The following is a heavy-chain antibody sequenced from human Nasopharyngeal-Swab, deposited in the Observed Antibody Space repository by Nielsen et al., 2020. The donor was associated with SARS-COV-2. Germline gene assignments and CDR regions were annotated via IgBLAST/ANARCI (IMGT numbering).Heavy chain of an antibody. CDR3: ASEGADFDI. CDR2: LSSRSGSK. D-gene: IGHD4/OR15-4a*01. V-gene: IGHV3-48*01. J-gene: IGHJ3*02. Sequence: VRQAPGKGLEWVSYLSSRSGSKYYADSVKGRFTISRDNTKNSLCLQMNSLRVEDTAVYYCASEGADFDIWGQGTMVTVSS.